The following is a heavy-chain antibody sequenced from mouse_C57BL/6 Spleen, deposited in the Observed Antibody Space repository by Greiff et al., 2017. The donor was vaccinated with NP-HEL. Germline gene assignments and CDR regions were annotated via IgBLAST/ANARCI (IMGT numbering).Heavy chain of an antibody. CDR2: IYPGSGNT. D-gene: IGHD2-1*01. V-gene: IGHV1-76*01. CDR1: GYTFTDYY. CDR3: ARFSYYGFDD. J-gene: IGHJ2*01. Sequence: QVQLQQSGAELVRPGASVKLSCKASGYTFTDYYINWVKQRPGQGLEWIARIYPGSGNTYYNEKFKGKATLTAEKSSSTAYMQLSSLTSEDSAVYFCARFSYYGFDDWGQGTTLTVSS.